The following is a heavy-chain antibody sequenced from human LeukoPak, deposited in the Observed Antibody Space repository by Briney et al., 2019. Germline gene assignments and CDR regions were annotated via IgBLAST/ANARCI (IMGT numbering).Heavy chain of an antibody. CDR3: TREGGYSSGWYDY. CDR1: GYTFTSYG. D-gene: IGHD6-19*01. Sequence: ASVKVSCKASGYTFTSYGTNWVRQAPGQGLEWMGWISTYNGNTKYSQKLQGRVTMTTDTSTSTVCMELKSLRSDDTAVYYCTREGGYSSGWYDYWGQGTLVTVSS. CDR2: ISTYNGNT. V-gene: IGHV1-18*01. J-gene: IGHJ4*02.